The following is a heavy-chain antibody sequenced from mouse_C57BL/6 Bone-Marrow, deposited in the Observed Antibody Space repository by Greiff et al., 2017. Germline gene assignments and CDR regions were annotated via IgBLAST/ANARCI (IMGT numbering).Heavy chain of an antibody. D-gene: IGHD1-1*01. J-gene: IGHJ1*03. Sequence: QVQLQQPGAELVRPGTSVKLSCKASGYTFTSYWMHWVKQRPGQGLEWIGVIDPSDSYTNYNQKFKGKATLTVDTSSSTAYMQLSSLTSEDSAVYYCARWAYGSSCWYFDVWGTGTTVTVSS. CDR3: ARWAYGSSCWYFDV. V-gene: IGHV1-59*01. CDR2: IDPSDSYT. CDR1: GYTFTSYW.